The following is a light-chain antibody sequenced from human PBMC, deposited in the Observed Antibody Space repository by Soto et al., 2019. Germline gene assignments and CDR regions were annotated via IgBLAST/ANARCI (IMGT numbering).Light chain of an antibody. J-gene: IGKJ4*01. CDR2: GAS. V-gene: IGKV3-20*01. CDR3: HQYGSAPLT. Sequence: EIVLTQSPGTLSLSPGERATLSCRASQSVTSSYLAWYQQKPGQAPRLLIYGASSRATGIPDRFSGSGSGTDFTLTISRLEPQDFAMYYCHQYGSAPLTFGGETKVEIK. CDR1: QSVTSSY.